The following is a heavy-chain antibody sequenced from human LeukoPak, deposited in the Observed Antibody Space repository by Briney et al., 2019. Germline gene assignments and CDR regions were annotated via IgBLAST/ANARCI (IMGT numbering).Heavy chain of an antibody. CDR2: ISSSGSTI. CDR1: GFTFSDYY. J-gene: IGHJ4*02. V-gene: IGHV3-11*04. CDR3: ARARSRYDFWSGYSIDY. D-gene: IGHD3-3*01. Sequence: GGSLRLSCAASGFTFSDYYMSWIRQAPGKGLEWVSYISSSGSTIYYADSVKGRFTISRDNAKNSLYLQMNSLRAEDTAAYYCARARSRYDFWSGYSIDYWGQGTLVTVSS.